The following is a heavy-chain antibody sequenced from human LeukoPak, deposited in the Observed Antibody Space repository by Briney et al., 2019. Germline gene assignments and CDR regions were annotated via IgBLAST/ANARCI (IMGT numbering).Heavy chain of an antibody. V-gene: IGHV3-7*01. CDR1: RFTFCSNW. D-gene: IGHD5-12*01. J-gene: IGHJ4*02. CDR2: IKEDGSEK. CDR3: ARDGGYSDAEVGY. Sequence: PGGYLRCSCAASRFTFCSNWMRRHRHAPGQGWVWVANIKEDGSEKYYLDSVKGPFTIARDNAKNSMYLQMNSLRAEDTAVYYCARDGGYSDAEVGYWGQGTLVIVSS.